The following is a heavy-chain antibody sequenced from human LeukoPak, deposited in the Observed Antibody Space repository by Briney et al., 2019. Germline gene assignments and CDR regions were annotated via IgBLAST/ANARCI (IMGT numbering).Heavy chain of an antibody. CDR2: IRRKVNGGTS. CDR1: GFMFGDYA. CDR3: TRERDPGGQPFKN. J-gene: IGHJ4*02. D-gene: IGHD3-16*01. Sequence: PGRSLRLSCTTSGFMFGDYAMSWFRQAPGKGLEWVGLIRRKVNGGTSEYAASVKGRFTISRDDSESIAYLQMNSLKTEDTAVYFCTRERDPGGQPFKNWGQGTLVTVSS. V-gene: IGHV3-49*03.